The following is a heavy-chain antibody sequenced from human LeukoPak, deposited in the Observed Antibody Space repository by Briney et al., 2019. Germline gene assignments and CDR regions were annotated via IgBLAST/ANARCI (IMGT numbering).Heavy chain of an antibody. CDR1: GFTFSSHG. D-gene: IGHD3-16*01. J-gene: IGHJ4*02. V-gene: IGHV3-69-1*01. Sequence: GGSLRLSCAASGFTFSSHGMNWVRQAPGKGLEWVSGITGGGTTYYADSVKGRFTISRDNAKNSLYLQMNSLRAEDTAVYYCARGLLGGYYFDYWGQGTLVTVSS. CDR3: ARGLLGGYYFDY. CDR2: ITGGGTT.